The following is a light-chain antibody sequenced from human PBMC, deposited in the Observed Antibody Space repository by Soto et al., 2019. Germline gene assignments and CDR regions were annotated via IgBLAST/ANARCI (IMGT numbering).Light chain of an antibody. V-gene: IGLV1-40*01. J-gene: IGLJ1*01. CDR3: QSYDSSRSGHYV. CDR2: GNS. CDR1: SSNIGAGYD. Sequence: QSVLTQPPSVSGAPGQRVTISCTGSSSNIGAGYDVHWYQQLPGTAPKLLIYGNSNRPSGVPDRFSGSKSGTSASLAITGLQAEDEAEYYCQSYDSSRSGHYVFGTGTKLTVL.